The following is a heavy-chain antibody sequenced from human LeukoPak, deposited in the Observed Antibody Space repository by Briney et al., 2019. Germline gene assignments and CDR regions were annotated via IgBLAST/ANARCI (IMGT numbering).Heavy chain of an antibody. CDR2: IIPIFGTT. Sequence: SVKVSCKASGGSFITYAISWVRQAPGQGLEWMGGIIPIFGTTNYAQKFQGRVKITADKSTTTVYMELSRLRSDDTALYYCARIGISARGTNFHHWGQGTLVTVSS. CDR1: GGSFITYA. CDR3: ARIGISARGTNFHH. D-gene: IGHD6-13*01. V-gene: IGHV1-69*06. J-gene: IGHJ1*01.